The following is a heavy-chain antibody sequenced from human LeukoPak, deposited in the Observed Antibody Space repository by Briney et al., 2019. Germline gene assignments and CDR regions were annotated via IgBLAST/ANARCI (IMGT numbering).Heavy chain of an antibody. CDR3: ARGGAVIAAAQKYYDYVWGSYRRVYFDY. D-gene: IGHD3-16*02. CDR1: GGSFSGYY. Sequence: PSETLSLTCSVYGGSFSGYYWSRIRQPPGKGLEWIGEINHSGSTNYNPSLKSRVTISVDTSKNQFSLKLSSVTAADTVVYYCARGGAVIAAAQKYYDYVWGSYRRVYFDYWGQGTLVTVSS. J-gene: IGHJ4*02. CDR2: INHSGST. V-gene: IGHV4-34*01.